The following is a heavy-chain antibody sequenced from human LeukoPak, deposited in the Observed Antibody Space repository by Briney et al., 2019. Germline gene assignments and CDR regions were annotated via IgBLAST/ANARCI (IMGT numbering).Heavy chain of an antibody. D-gene: IGHD3-22*01. J-gene: IGHJ3*02. CDR3: ASISQYYYDSSGYYSMVRNAFDI. Sequence: ASVKVSCKASGYTFTGYHMHWVRQAPGQGLEWMGWINPNSGGTNYAQKFQGRVTMTRDTSISTAYMELSRLRSDDTAVYYCASISQYYYDSSGYYSMVRNAFDIWGQGTMVTVSS. CDR2: INPNSGGT. CDR1: GYTFTGYH. V-gene: IGHV1-2*02.